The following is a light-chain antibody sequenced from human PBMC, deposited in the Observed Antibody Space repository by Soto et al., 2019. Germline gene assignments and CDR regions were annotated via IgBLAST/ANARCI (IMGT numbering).Light chain of an antibody. CDR2: VAS. J-gene: IGKJ4*01. CDR1: QSIGKF. V-gene: IGKV1-39*01. CDR3: QQSFNLPLT. Sequence: DIQMTQSPSSLSASVGDRITVACRASQSIGKFLNWYHQRPGKAPKVLINVASTLRSGVPSRFSGGGSGTNFTLTINSLQPEDFGTYFCQQSFNLPLTFGGGTTVEI.